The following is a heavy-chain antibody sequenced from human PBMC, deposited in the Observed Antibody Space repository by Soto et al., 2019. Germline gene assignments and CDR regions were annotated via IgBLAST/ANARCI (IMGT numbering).Heavy chain of an antibody. CDR1: GFTFSSYW. CDR3: ARVGLRFLEWLFNPGYGMDV. Sequence: PGGSLRLSCAASGFTFSSYWMHWVRQAPGKGLVWVSRINSDGSSTSYADSVKGRFTISRDNAKNTLYLQLNSLRAEDTAVYYCARVGLRFLEWLFNPGYGMDVWGQGTTVTVSS. CDR2: INSDGSST. J-gene: IGHJ6*02. V-gene: IGHV3-74*01. D-gene: IGHD3-3*01.